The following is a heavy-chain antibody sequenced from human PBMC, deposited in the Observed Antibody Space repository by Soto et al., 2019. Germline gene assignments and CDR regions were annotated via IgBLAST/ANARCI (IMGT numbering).Heavy chain of an antibody. CDR1: GGSFSGYY. J-gene: IGHJ6*02. Sequence: QVQLQQWGAGLLTPSETLSLTCAVYGGSFSGYYWSWIRQPPGKGMEWIWEINHSGSTNYNPSLKSRVTISVDTCKNQFSLKLSSVTAADTAMYYCARAPSIRRVSNYYYGIDVWGQGTTVTVSS. CDR2: INHSGST. D-gene: IGHD3-3*02. V-gene: IGHV4-34*01. CDR3: ARAPSIRRVSNYYYGIDV.